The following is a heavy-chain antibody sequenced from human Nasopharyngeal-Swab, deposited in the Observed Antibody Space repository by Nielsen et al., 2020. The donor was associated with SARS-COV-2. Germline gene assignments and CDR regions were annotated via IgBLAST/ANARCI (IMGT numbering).Heavy chain of an antibody. J-gene: IGHJ4*02. V-gene: IGHV3-30*18. Sequence: GESLKISCAASGFTFSSYGMHWVRQAPGKGLEWEAVISYDGSNKYYADSVKGRFTISRDNSKNTLYLQMNSLRAEDTAVYYCAKDATYYDFWSGLFDYWGQGTLVTVSS. D-gene: IGHD3-3*01. CDR1: GFTFSSYG. CDR2: ISYDGSNK. CDR3: AKDATYYDFWSGLFDY.